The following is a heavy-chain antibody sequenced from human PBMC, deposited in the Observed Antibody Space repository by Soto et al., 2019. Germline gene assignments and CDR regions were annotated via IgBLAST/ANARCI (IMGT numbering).Heavy chain of an antibody. J-gene: IGHJ6*02. Sequence: PGGSLRLSCAASGFTFSSYAMHWVRQAPGKGLEWVAVISYDGSNKYYADSVKGRFTISRDNSKNTLYLQMNSLRAEDTAVYYCARDLSGVYYYYGMDVWGQGTTVTVSS. CDR2: ISYDGSNK. CDR1: GFTFSSYA. CDR3: ARDLSGVYYYYGMDV. D-gene: IGHD3-10*01. V-gene: IGHV3-30-3*01.